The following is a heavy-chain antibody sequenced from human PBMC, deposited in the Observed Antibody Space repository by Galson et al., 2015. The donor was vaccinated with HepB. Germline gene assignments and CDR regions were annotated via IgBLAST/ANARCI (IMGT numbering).Heavy chain of an antibody. CDR3: ARRVLTVLRGVPTGDWFDP. CDR1: GYTFTSYY. J-gene: IGHJ5*02. CDR2: INPRGGST. D-gene: IGHD3-10*01. Sequence: SVKVSCKASGYTFTSYYIHWVRQAPGQGLEWMGIINPRGGSTSYVQIFKGRVTMTRDTSTNTVYMELSSLRSEDTAVYYCARRVLTVLRGVPTGDWFDPWGQGTLVTVSS. V-gene: IGHV1-46*01.